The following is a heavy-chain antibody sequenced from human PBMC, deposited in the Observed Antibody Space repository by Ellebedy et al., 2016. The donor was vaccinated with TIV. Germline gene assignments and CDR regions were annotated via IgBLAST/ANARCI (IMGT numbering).Heavy chain of an antibody. Sequence: PGGSLRLSCAASGFTFSSYGMHWVRQVPGKGLEWVAVIWYDGSNKYYADSVKGRFTISRDNSKNTLYLQMNSLRAEDTAVYYCARATSGFDFWGQGALVTVSS. CDR1: GFTFSSYG. CDR2: IWYDGSNK. CDR3: ARATSGFDF. V-gene: IGHV3-33*08. D-gene: IGHD3-10*01. J-gene: IGHJ4*02.